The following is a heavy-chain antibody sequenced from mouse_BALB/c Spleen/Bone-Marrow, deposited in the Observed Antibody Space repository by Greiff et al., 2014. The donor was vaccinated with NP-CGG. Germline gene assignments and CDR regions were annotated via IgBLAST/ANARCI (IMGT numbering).Heavy chain of an antibody. CDR1: GFNIKDYY. V-gene: IGHV14-4*02. Sequence: EVQLQQSGAELVRSGASVKLSCTASGFNIKDYYMHWVKQRPEQGLEWIGWIDPENGDTEYAPKFRGKATMTADTSSNTAYLQLSSLTSEDTAVYYCNARGGYDFDYFDYWGQGTTLTVSS. J-gene: IGHJ2*01. CDR3: NARGGYDFDYFDY. D-gene: IGHD2-2*01. CDR2: IDPENGDT.